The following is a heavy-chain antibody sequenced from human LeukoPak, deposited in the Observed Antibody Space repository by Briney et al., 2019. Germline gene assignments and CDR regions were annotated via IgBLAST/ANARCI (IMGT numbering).Heavy chain of an antibody. J-gene: IGHJ6*02. V-gene: IGHV1-69*13. CDR3: ARDPGGNYDSSGYYYVGYYYYGIDV. CDR1: GYTITGYY. CDR2: IIPIFGTA. Sequence: SVTVSCKASGYTITGYYIHWVRQAPGQGLEWMGGIIPIFGTANYAQKFQGRVTITADESTSTAYMDLSSLRSEDTAVYYCARDPGGNYDSSGYYYVGYYYYGIDVWGQGTTVTVSS. D-gene: IGHD3-22*01.